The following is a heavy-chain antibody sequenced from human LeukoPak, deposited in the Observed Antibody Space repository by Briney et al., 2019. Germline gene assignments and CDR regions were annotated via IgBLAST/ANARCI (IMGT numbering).Heavy chain of an antibody. V-gene: IGHV1-18*01. D-gene: IGHD5-24*01. CDR1: GYTFTSYG. CDR2: ISAYNGNT. CDR3: ARVEMATITVDY. J-gene: IGHJ4*02. Sequence: GASVKVSCKASGYTFTSYGISWVRQAPGQGLEWMGWISAYNGNTNYAQKLQGRVTMTTDTSTSTAYMELSRLRSDDTAVYYCARVEMATITVDYWGQGTLVTVSS.